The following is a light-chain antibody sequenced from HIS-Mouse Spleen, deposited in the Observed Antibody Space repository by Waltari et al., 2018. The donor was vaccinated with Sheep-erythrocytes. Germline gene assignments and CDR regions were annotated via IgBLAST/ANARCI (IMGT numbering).Light chain of an antibody. J-gene: IGLJ3*02. V-gene: IGLV3-10*01. CDR1: ALPKKY. CDR3: YSTDSSGNHWV. Sequence: SYELTQPPSVSVSPGQTASITCSGDALPKKYAYWYQQKSGQAPVLVIYEDSKRPSGIPERCSGSTSGTMATLTISGAQVEDEADYYCYSTDSSGNHWVFGGGTKLTVL. CDR2: EDS.